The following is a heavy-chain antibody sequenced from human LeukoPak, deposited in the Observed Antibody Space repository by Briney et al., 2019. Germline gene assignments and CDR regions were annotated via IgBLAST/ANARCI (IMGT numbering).Heavy chain of an antibody. D-gene: IGHD3-10*01. J-gene: IGHJ4*02. Sequence: GASVKVSCKVSGYTLTELSMHWVRQAPGKGLEWMGGFDSEDGETIYAQKFQGRVTMTEDTSTDTAYMELSSLRSEDTAVYYCATDPWGSGSYYSFRWGQGTLVTVSS. CDR3: ATDPWGSGSYYSFR. CDR2: FDSEDGET. V-gene: IGHV1-24*01. CDR1: GYTLTELS.